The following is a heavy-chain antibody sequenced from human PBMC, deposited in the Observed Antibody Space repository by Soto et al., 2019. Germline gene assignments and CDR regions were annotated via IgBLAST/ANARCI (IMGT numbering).Heavy chain of an antibody. CDR3: ARVGYSGYDNSYGMDV. V-gene: IGHV1-18*04. CDR1: GYIFLSYG. J-gene: IGHJ6*02. CDR2: ISAYDGKS. Sequence: ASVKVSCKASGYIFLSYGITWVRQVPGQGLEWMGWISAYDGKSNYAQKFQGRVSMTTDTSTSTAYMELRSLRSDDTAVYYCARVGYSGYDNSYGMDVWGQGTTVTVSS. D-gene: IGHD5-12*01.